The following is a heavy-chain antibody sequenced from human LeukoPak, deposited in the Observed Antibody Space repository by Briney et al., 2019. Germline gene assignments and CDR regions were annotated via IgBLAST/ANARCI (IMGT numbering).Heavy chain of an antibody. CDR1: GFTFSSYA. CDR2: ISGSGGST. CDR3: AKDPTPYYYDSSGYYYSY. J-gene: IGHJ4*02. D-gene: IGHD3-22*01. Sequence: GGPLRLSCAASGFTFSSYAMSWVRQAPGKGLEWVSAISGSGGSTYYADSVKGRFTISRDNPKNTLYLQMNSLRAEDTAVYYCAKDPTPYYYDSSGYYYSYWGQGTLVTVSS. V-gene: IGHV3-23*01.